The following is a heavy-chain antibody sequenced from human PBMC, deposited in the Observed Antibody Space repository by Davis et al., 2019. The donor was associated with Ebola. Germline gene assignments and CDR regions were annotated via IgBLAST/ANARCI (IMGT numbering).Heavy chain of an antibody. CDR3: ARLPFWSGYYNYYYGMDV. CDR2: INHSGST. J-gene: IGHJ6*02. D-gene: IGHD3-3*01. Sequence: GSLRLSCAVYGGSFSGYYWSWIRQPPGKGLEWIGEINHSGSTNYNPSLKSRVTISVDTSKNQFSLKLSSVTAADTAVYYCARLPFWSGYYNYYYGMDVWGQGTTVTVSS. V-gene: IGHV4-34*01. CDR1: GGSFSGYY.